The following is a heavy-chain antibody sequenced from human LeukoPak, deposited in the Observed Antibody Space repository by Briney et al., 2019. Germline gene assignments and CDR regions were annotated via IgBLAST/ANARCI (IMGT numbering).Heavy chain of an antibody. CDR3: AGVGTYGSGSYYNNGGYFDY. CDR1: GYTLTELS. CDR2: INPSGGST. J-gene: IGHJ4*02. Sequence: PWASVKVSCKVSGYTLTELSMHWVRQAPGQGLEWMGIINPSGGSTSYAQKFQGRVTMTRDTSTSTVYMELSSLRSEDTAVYYCAGVGTYGSGSYYNNGGYFDYWGQGTLVTVSS. D-gene: IGHD3-10*01. V-gene: IGHV1-46*01.